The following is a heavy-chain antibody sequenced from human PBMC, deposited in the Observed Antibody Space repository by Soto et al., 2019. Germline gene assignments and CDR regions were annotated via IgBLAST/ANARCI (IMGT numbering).Heavy chain of an antibody. CDR3: AREESYYYYGMDV. V-gene: IGHV1-2*02. Sequence: ASVKVSCKASGYTFTGYYMHWVRQAPGQGLEWMGWINPNSGGTNYAQKFQGRVTMTRDTSISTAYMELSRLRSDDTAVYYCAREESYYYYGMDVWGRGTKVTVSS. CDR2: INPNSGGT. CDR1: GYTFTGYY. J-gene: IGHJ6*02.